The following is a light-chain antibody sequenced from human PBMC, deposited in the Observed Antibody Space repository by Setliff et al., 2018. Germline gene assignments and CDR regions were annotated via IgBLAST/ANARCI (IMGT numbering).Light chain of an antibody. CDR1: SSNIGSNA. J-gene: IGLJ1*01. CDR2: SND. Sequence: QSALTQPPSASGTPGQRVTISCSGSSSNIGSNAVNWYQQLPGTAPKVLIYSNDQRPSGVPDRFSGSKSGTSASLAISGLQSEDEADYYCQSYDSSLTLYVFGTGTRSPS. CDR3: QSYDSSLTLYV. V-gene: IGLV1-44*01.